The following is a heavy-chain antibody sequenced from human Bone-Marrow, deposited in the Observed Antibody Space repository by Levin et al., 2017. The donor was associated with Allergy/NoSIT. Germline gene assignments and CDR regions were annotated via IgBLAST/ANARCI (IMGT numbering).Heavy chain of an antibody. CDR1: GFPFSSYE. D-gene: IGHD2-2*01. CDR2: ISSSGHTI. J-gene: IGHJ4*02. CDR3: AREYCSSTGGYYFDY. V-gene: IGHV3-48*03. Sequence: LSLTCAASGFPFSSYEMNWVRQAPGKGLEWVSYISSSGHTIYYADSVKGRFTISRDNAKNSLYLQMNSLRAEDTAVYYCAREYCSSTGGYYFDYWGQGTLVTVSS.